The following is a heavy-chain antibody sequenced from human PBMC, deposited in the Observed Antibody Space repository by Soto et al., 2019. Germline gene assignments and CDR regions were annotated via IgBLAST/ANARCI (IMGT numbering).Heavy chain of an antibody. V-gene: IGHV1-3*01. Sequence: ASVKVSCKASGYTFTSYAMHWVRQAPGQRLEWMGWINAGNGNTKYSQKFQGRVTITRDTSASTAYMELSSLRSEDTAVYYCAREYVPDGSQNYYYYYYMDVWGKGTTVTVSS. J-gene: IGHJ6*03. D-gene: IGHD2-2*01. CDR1: GYTFTSYA. CDR3: AREYVPDGSQNYYYYYYMDV. CDR2: INAGNGNT.